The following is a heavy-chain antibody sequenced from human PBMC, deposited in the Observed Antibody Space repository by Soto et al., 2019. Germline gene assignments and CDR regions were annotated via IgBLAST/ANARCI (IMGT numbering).Heavy chain of an antibody. CDR3: AGGSSYYYDSSGYWDV. J-gene: IGHJ6*02. Sequence: ASVKVSCKASGYTFTSYGISWVRQAPGQGLEWMGWINAGNGNTKYSQKFQGRVTINRDTSTSTAYMELSSLRSEVTAVYYCAGGSSYYYDSSGYWDVWGQGTTVTVS. D-gene: IGHD3-22*01. CDR2: INAGNGNT. CDR1: GYTFTSYG. V-gene: IGHV1-18*01.